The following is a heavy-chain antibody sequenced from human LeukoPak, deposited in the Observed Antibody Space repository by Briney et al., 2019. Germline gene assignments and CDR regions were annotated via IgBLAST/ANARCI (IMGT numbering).Heavy chain of an antibody. D-gene: IGHD1/OR15-1a*01. J-gene: IGHJ4*02. CDR1: GFTFSTFG. V-gene: IGHV3-30*18. Sequence: PGRSLRLSCAASGFTFSTFGIHWVRQAPGKGLEWVAAISPDGNNEYYIDPVKGRFTISRDNSKNMIYLQMNSLRGEDSAVYYCAKVNNYDDYWGQGTLVTVSS. CDR2: ISPDGNNE. CDR3: AKVNNYDDY.